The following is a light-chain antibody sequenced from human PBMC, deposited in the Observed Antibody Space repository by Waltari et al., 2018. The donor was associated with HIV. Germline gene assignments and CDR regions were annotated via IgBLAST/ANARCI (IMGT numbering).Light chain of an antibody. V-gene: IGLV3-25*03. CDR2: KDN. J-gene: IGLJ1*01. Sequence: SYELTQPPSVSVSPGQTARITCSGDALPQPYAYWYQQKPGQAPLLVIYKDNERPSGIPERFSGSSSGTTVTLTISGVHTEDEADYYCQSADSTGSYPDVFGTGTKVTVL. CDR1: ALPQPY. CDR3: QSADSTGSYPDV.